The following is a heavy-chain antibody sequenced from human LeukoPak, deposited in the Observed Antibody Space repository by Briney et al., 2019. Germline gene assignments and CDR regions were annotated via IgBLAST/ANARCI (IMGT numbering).Heavy chain of an antibody. D-gene: IGHD3-22*01. CDR2: ICYSGST. V-gene: IGHV4-39*07. CDR1: GGSISSSSYY. Sequence: SETLSLTCTVSGGSISSSSYYWGWIRQPPGKGLEWIGSICYSGSTYYNPSLKSRVTISVDTSKNQFSLKLSSVTAADTAVYYCARDSSGYTYAFDIWGQGTMVTVSS. J-gene: IGHJ3*02. CDR3: ARDSSGYTYAFDI.